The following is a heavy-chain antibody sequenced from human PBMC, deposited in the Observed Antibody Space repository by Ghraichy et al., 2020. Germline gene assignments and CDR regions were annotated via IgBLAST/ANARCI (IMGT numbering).Heavy chain of an antibody. J-gene: IGHJ4*02. CDR3: AKDSLEHYDILTGYHY. Sequence: GGSLRLSCAASGFTFSSYGMHWVRQAPGKGLEWVAFIRYDGSNKYYADSVKGRFTISRDNSKNTLYLQMNSLRAEDTAVYYCAKDSLEHYDILTGYHYWGQGTLVTVSS. D-gene: IGHD3-9*01. CDR1: GFTFSSYG. V-gene: IGHV3-30*02. CDR2: IRYDGSNK.